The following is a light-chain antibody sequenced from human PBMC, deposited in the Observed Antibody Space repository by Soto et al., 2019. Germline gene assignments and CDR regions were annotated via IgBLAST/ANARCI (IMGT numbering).Light chain of an antibody. V-gene: IGLV2-8*01. CDR3: LLHSGSSNV. CDR1: SSDVGASDY. J-gene: IGLJ1*01. CDR2: EVN. Sequence: QSALTQPPSASGSPGQSVAISCTGTSSDVGASDYVSWYQQHSGKAPKLLLYEVNKRPSGVPDRFSGSKSGNTASLTVSALQADDEADYYCLLHSGSSNVLGTGTKVTVL.